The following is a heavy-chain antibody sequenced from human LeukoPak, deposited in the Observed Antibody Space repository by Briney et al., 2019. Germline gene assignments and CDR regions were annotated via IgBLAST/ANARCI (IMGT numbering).Heavy chain of an antibody. Sequence: GGSLRLSCAASGFIFSSYYMHWVRQAPGKGLEWVAFIRYDGSNEYYADSVRGRFTISRDNSRNTVLLQMNSLTAEDTAVYYCGRDLNWGAFDIRGLGAMVTVSS. V-gene: IGHV3-30*02. CDR2: IRYDGSNE. CDR3: GRDLNWGAFDI. J-gene: IGHJ3*02. CDR1: GFIFSSYY. D-gene: IGHD7-27*01.